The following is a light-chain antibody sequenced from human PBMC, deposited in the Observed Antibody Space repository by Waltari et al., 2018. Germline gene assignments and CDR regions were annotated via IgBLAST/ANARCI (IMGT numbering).Light chain of an antibody. CDR2: WAS. J-gene: IGKJ2*01. Sequence: DIVMTQSPDSLAVSLGERATINCKSSQSVLYSSDNKNYLAWYQQKPGQPPKLLIYWASTRESGVPDRFSGSGSGKDFTLTISSLQAEDVAVYYCHQYYGSPYTFGQGTKLEIK. V-gene: IGKV4-1*01. CDR3: HQYYGSPYT. CDR1: QSVLYSSDNKNY.